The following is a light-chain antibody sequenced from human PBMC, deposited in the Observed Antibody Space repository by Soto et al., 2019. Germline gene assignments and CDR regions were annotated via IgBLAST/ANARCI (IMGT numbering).Light chain of an antibody. Sequence: EIVLTQSPGTLSLSPGERATLSCRASQIVSSSYLAWYQQKPGQAPRLLIYGASSRATGVPDRFSGSGSGTDFTLTISRLEPEDLAVYYCQQYGSPPWTFGQGTKVEIK. CDR3: QQYGSPPWT. CDR1: QIVSSSY. J-gene: IGKJ1*01. CDR2: GAS. V-gene: IGKV3-20*01.